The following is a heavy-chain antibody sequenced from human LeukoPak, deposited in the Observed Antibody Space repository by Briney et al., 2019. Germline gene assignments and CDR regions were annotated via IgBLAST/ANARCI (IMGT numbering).Heavy chain of an antibody. CDR3: ARDHYDSSSYPPFFDY. CDR1: GGSISSGSYY. V-gene: IGHV4-61*02. CDR2: IYASGST. Sequence: SETLSLTCTVSGGSISSGSYYWSWIRQPAGKGLEWIGRIYASGSTIYNPSLESRITISVDTSMNQFSLRLTSVTDADTAVYYCARDHYDSSSYPPFFDYWGQGTLVTVSS. D-gene: IGHD3-22*01. J-gene: IGHJ4*02.